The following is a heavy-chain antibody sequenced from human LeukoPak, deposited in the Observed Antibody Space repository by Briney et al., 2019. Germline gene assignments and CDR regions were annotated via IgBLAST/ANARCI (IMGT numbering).Heavy chain of an antibody. CDR2: IIPIFGTA. D-gene: IGHD4-17*01. J-gene: IGHJ4*02. CDR1: GGTFSSYA. V-gene: IGHV1-69*05. CDR3: ARGDGDSNAWGSPNDY. Sequence: ASVKVSCKASGGTFSSYAISWVRQAPGQGLEWMGRIIPIFGTANYAQKFQGRVTITTDESTSTAYMELSSLRSEDTAVYYCARGDGDSNAWGSPNDYWGQGTLVTVSS.